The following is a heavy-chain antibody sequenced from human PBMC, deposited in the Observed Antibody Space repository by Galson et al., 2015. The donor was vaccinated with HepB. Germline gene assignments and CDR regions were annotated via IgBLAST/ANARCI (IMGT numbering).Heavy chain of an antibody. J-gene: IGHJ6*02. CDR2: ISYDGSNK. CDR1: GFTFSSYA. V-gene: IGHV3-30-3*01. Sequence: SLRLSCAASGFTFSSYAMHWVRQAPGKGLEWVAVISYDGSNKYYADSVKGRFTISRDNSKNTLYLQMNSLRAEDTAVYYCARDAPQGFWSGLGGMDVWGQGTTVTVSS. D-gene: IGHD3-3*01. CDR3: ARDAPQGFWSGLGGMDV.